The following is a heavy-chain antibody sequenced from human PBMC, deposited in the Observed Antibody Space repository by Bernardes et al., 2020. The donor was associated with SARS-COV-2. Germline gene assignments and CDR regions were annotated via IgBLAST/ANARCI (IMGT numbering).Heavy chain of an antibody. CDR3: AKDIFGWSFDH. J-gene: IGHJ5*02. D-gene: IGHD3-10*02. Sequence: GGSLRLSCVASGFIFSGNAMAWVRQAPGKGLEWVSGSGADEHTNYAASAKGRFTISRDNSKNSLHLQLTNLRVEDTAVYYCAKDIFGWSFDHWGQGIMVSVAS. V-gene: IGHV3-23*03. CDR1: GFIFSGNA. CDR2: SGADEHT.